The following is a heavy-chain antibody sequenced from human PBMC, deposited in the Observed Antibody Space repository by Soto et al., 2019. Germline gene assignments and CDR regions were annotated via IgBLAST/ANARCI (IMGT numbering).Heavy chain of an antibody. CDR2: IDPSDSQT. CDR3: ARQIYDSDTGPNFQYHFDS. D-gene: IGHD3-22*01. J-gene: IGHJ4*02. CDR1: GYSFAGYW. Sequence: GESLKISCKGSGYSFAGYWITWVRQKPGKGLEWMGRIDPSDSQTYYSPSFRGHVTISATKSITTVFLQWSSLRASDTAMYYCARQIYDSDTGPNFQYHFDSWGQGTPVTVSS. V-gene: IGHV5-10-1*01.